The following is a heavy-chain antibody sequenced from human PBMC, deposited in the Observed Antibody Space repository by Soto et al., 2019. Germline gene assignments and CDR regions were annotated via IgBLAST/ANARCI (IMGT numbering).Heavy chain of an antibody. CDR1: GGSFSGYY. Sequence: QVQLQQWGAGLLKPSETLSLTCAVYGGSFSGYYWSWIRQPPGKGLEWIGEINHSGSTNYNPSLKSRVTISVDTSKNQFSLKLSSVTAADTAVYYCARVGSSWYGWFDPWGQGILVTVSS. D-gene: IGHD6-13*01. J-gene: IGHJ5*02. CDR2: INHSGST. V-gene: IGHV4-34*01. CDR3: ARVGSSWYGWFDP.